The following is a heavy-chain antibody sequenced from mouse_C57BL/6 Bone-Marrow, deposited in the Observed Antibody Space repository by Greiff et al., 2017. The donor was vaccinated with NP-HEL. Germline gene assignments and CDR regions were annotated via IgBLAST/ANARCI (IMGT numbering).Heavy chain of an antibody. CDR2: IYPGDGDT. CDR1: GYAFSSSW. Sequence: QVQLQQSGPELVKPGASVKISCKASGYAFSSSWMNWVKQRPGKGLEWIGRIYPGDGDTNYNGKFKGKATLTADKSSSTAYMQLSSRTSEDSAVYFCARSGYYGRRWYFDVWGTGTTVTVSS. D-gene: IGHD1-1*01. J-gene: IGHJ1*03. V-gene: IGHV1-82*01. CDR3: ARSGYYGRRWYFDV.